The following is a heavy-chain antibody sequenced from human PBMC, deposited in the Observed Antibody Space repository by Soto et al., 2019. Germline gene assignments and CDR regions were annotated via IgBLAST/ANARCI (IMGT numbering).Heavy chain of an antibody. CDR1: GFTFSSFW. D-gene: IGHD3-10*01. Sequence: GSLRLSCAASGFTFSSFWMSWVRQAPGKGLEWVANIKTDGSETHYVDSVKGRFTISRGNPKTSLFLQMNSLRVEDTAVYFCTSDRYPRFYHGSGSYPYYWGQGTPVTVS. V-gene: IGHV3-7*03. J-gene: IGHJ4*02. CDR2: IKTDGSET. CDR3: TSDRYPRFYHGSGSYPYY.